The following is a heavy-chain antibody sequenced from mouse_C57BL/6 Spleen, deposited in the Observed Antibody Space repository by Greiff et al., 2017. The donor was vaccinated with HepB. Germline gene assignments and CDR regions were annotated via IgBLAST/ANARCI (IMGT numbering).Heavy chain of an antibody. CDR3: ARRLPLYYAMDY. CDR2: INPSTGGT. J-gene: IGHJ4*01. CDR1: GYSFTGYY. D-gene: IGHD2-2*01. V-gene: IGHV1-42*01. Sequence: VQLKESGPELVKPGASVKISCKASGYSFTGYYMNWVKQSPEKSLEWIGEINPSTGGTTYNQKFKAKATLTVDKSSSTAYMQLKSLTSEDSAVYYCARRLPLYYAMDYWGQGTSVTVSS.